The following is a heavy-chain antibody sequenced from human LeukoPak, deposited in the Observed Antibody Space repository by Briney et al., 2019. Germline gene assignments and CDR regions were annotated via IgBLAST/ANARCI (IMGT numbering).Heavy chain of an antibody. Sequence: SETLSLTCTVSGGSISSSSYYWGWIRQPPGKGLEWIGSIYYSGSTYYNPSLKSRVTISVDTSKNQFSLKLSSVTAADTAVYYCARVDPPHPHLPDYWGQGTLVTVSS. CDR3: ARVDPPHPHLPDY. J-gene: IGHJ4*02. V-gene: IGHV4-39*07. D-gene: IGHD2-2*03. CDR1: GGSISSSSYY. CDR2: IYYSGST.